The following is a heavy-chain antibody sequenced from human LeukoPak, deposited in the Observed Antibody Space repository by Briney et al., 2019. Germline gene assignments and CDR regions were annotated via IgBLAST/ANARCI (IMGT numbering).Heavy chain of an antibody. J-gene: IGHJ3*02. V-gene: IGHV1-46*01. D-gene: IGHD3-9*01. CDR2: INPSGGST. CDR3: AREGPYFDWSAPFDAFDI. Sequence: ASVKVSCKASGYTFTSYYMHWVRQAPGQGLEWMGIINPSGGSTSYAQKFQGRVTMTRDTSTSTVYMELSSLRSEDTAVYYCAREGPYFDWSAPFDAFDIWGQGTMVTVSS. CDR1: GYTFTSYY.